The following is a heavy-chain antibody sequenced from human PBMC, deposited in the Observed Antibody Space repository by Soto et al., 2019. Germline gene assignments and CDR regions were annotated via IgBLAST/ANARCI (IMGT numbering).Heavy chain of an antibody. J-gene: IGHJ5*02. Sequence: SETLSLTCTVSGGSISSYYWSWIRQPPGKGLEWIGYIYYSGSTNYNPSLKSRVTISVDTSKNQFSLKLSSVTAADTAVYYCARGSRIAASLGFDPWGQGTLVTVSS. CDR1: GGSISSYY. V-gene: IGHV4-59*08. CDR3: ARGSRIAASLGFDP. D-gene: IGHD6-13*01. CDR2: IYYSGST.